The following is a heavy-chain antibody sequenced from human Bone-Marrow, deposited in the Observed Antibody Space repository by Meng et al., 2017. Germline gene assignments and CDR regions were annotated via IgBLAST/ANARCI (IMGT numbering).Heavy chain of an antibody. Sequence: GGSLRLSCAASGFTFSSYAMHWVRQAPGKGLEWVAVISYGGSNKYYADSVKGRFTISRDNSKNTLYLQMNSLRAEDTAVYYCARDMGYYDSSGYFDYWGQGTLVTVSS. CDR2: ISYGGSNK. CDR3: ARDMGYYDSSGYFDY. CDR1: GFTFSSYA. V-gene: IGHV3-30*01. J-gene: IGHJ4*02. D-gene: IGHD3-22*01.